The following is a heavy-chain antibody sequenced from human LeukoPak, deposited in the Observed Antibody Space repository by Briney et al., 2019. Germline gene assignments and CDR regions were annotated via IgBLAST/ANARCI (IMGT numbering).Heavy chain of an antibody. D-gene: IGHD4-17*01. J-gene: IGHJ3*02. V-gene: IGHV4-34*01. CDR1: GGSFSGYY. Sequence: SETLSLTCAVYGGSFSGYYWSWIRQPPGKGLEWIGEINHSGSTNYNPSLKSRVTISVGTSKNQFSLKLSSVTAADTAVYYCARATYDYGDFPYAFDIWGQGTMVTVSS. CDR3: ARATYDYGDFPYAFDI. CDR2: INHSGST.